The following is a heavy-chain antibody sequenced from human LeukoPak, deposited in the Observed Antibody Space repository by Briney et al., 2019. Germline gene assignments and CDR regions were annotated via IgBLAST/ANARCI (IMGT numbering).Heavy chain of an antibody. J-gene: IGHJ4*02. CDR2: TYYSGNSGNT. V-gene: IGHV4-39*01. CDR3: ARQYGPGYSSTWYFDY. CDR1: GGSISSSAYS. D-gene: IGHD6-13*01. Sequence: SETLSLTCTVSGGSISSSAYSWGWIRQPPGKGLEWIGNTYYSGNSGNTYYKPALMSRVSISVDTSKNQFSLRLNSVTAADTAVYYCARQYGPGYSSTWYFDYWGQGTLVTVSS.